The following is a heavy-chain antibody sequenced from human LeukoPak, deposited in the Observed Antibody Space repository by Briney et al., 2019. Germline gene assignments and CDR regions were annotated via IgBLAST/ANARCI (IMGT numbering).Heavy chain of an antibody. V-gene: IGHV5-51*01. CDR1: GYSFTSYW. D-gene: IGHD2-2*01. J-gene: IGHJ4*02. CDR2: IYPGDSDT. CDR3: ATTSHYYCSSTSCPFDY. Sequence: GESLKISCKGSGYSFTSYWIGWVRQMPGKSLEWMGIIYPGDSDTRYSPSFQGQVTISADKSISTAYLQWSSLKASDTAMYYCATTSHYYCSSTSCPFDYWGQGTLVTVSS.